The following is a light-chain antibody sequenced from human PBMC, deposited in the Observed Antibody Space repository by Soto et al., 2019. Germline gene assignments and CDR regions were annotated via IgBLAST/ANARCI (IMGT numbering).Light chain of an antibody. J-gene: IGKJ1*01. CDR3: MQFAHFPRT. CDR1: QSLVHGDGNTY. V-gene: IGKV2-24*01. CDR2: QVS. Sequence: DVVLTQTPLSSPVTLGQPASISCRSSQSLVHGDGNTYLSWLQQRPGQPPRLLIYQVSNRFSGVPDRFSASGAGTDFTLKISRVEAEDVGVYYCMQFAHFPRTFDQGTKLEI.